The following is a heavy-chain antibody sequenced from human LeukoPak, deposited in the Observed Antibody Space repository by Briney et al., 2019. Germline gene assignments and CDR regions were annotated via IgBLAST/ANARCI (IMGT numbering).Heavy chain of an antibody. D-gene: IGHD6-19*01. J-gene: IGHJ3*02. CDR2: IYSGGST. Sequence: PGGSLRLSCAASGFTVSSNYMSWVRQAPGKGLEWVSVIYSGGSTYYADSVKGRFTISRDNSKNTLYLQMNSLRAEDTAVYYCARGGNRVAGTFAFDIWGQGTMVTVSS. V-gene: IGHV3-53*01. CDR1: GFTVSSNY. CDR3: ARGGNRVAGTFAFDI.